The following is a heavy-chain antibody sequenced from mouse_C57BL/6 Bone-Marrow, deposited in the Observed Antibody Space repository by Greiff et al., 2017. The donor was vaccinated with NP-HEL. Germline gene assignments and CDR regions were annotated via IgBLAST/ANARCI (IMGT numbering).Heavy chain of an antibody. J-gene: IGHJ4*01. V-gene: IGHV14-4*01. Sequence: VQLQQSGAELVRPGASVKLSCTASGFNIKDDYMHWVKQRPEQGLEWIGWIDPENGDTESASKFQGKATITADTSSNTAYLQLSSLTSEDTAVYYCTTEGITTGPYAMDYWGQGTSVTVSS. CDR2: IDPENGDT. CDR3: TTEGITTGPYAMDY. CDR1: GFNIKDDY. D-gene: IGHD1-1*01.